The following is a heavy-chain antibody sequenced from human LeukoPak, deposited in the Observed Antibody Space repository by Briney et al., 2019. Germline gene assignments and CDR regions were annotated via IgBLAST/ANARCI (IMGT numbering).Heavy chain of an antibody. CDR3: ARVLDSSGYYYGFDP. V-gene: IGHV4-34*01. CDR2: INHSGST. J-gene: IGHJ5*02. CDR1: GGSFSGYY. Sequence: PSETLSLTCAVYGGSFSGYYWSWIRQPPGRGLEWIGEINHSGSTNYNPSLKSRVTISVDTSKNQFSLKLSSVTAADTAVYYCARVLDSSGYYYGFDPWGQGTLVTVSS. D-gene: IGHD3-22*01.